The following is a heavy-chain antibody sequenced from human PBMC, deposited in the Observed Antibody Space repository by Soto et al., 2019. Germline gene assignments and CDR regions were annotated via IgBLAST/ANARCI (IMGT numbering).Heavy chain of an antibody. Sequence: SVQVSFKASCYTFTSYGISWVRQAPGQGLEWMGWISAYNGNTNYAQKLQGRVTMTTDTSTSTAYMELRSLRSDDTAVYYCARGVDYGDYLDYWGQGTLVTVSS. V-gene: IGHV1-18*04. J-gene: IGHJ4*02. CDR2: ISAYNGNT. CDR3: ARGVDYGDYLDY. D-gene: IGHD4-17*01. CDR1: CYTFTSYG.